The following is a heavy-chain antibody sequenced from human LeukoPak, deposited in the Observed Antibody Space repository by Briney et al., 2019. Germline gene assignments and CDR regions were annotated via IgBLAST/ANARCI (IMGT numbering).Heavy chain of an antibody. J-gene: IGHJ3*01. CDR3: TTVGLYDILTGHYHDSFDR. CDR2: TRNKVNSYTT. Sequence: GGSLRLSCAASGFTFSDHYMDWVRQAPGKGLEWFGRTRNKVNSYTTEYAASVKGRFTISRDDSKNSLNLQMNSLKTEDTAVYYCTTVGLYDILTGHYHDSFDRWGQGTMVTVSS. CDR1: GFTFSDHY. V-gene: IGHV3-72*01. D-gene: IGHD3-9*01.